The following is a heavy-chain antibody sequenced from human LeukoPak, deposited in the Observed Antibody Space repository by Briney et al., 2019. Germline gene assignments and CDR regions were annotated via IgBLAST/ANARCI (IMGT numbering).Heavy chain of an antibody. D-gene: IGHD2-15*01. J-gene: IGHJ5*02. CDR3: ARGGGSLLGSA. CDR1: GGSFSGYY. V-gene: IGHV4-34*01. CDR2: INHSGST. Sequence: PSETLSLTCAVYGGSFSGYYWSWIRQPPGKGLEWIGEINHSGSTNYNPSLKSRVTISVDTSKNQFSLKLSSVTAADTAVYHCARGGGSLLGSAWGQGTLVTVSS.